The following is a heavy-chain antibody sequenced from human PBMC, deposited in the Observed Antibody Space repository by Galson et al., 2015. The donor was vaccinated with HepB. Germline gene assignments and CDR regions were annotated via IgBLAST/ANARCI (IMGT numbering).Heavy chain of an antibody. Sequence: SLRLSCAASGFTFSNAWMSWVRQAPGKGLEWVGRIKSKTDGGTTDYAAPVKGRFTISRDDSKNTLYLQMNSLKTEDTAVYYCTTGRWEQGYYFDYWGQGTLVTVSS. CDR3: TTGRWEQGYYFDY. V-gene: IGHV3-15*01. CDR1: GFTFSNAW. D-gene: IGHD1-26*01. CDR2: IKSKTDGGTT. J-gene: IGHJ4*02.